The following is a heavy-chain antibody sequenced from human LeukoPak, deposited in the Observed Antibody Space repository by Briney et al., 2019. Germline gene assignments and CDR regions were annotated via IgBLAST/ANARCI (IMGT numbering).Heavy chain of an antibody. CDR2: MNPNSGNT. CDR3: ARAVSGSQTRDGTMTTVVTPGPDAFDI. Sequence: ASVKVSCKASGYTFTSYDINWVRQATGQGLEWMGWMNPNSGNTGYAQKFQGRVTITRNTSISTAYMELSSLRSEDTAVYYCARAVSGSQTRDGTMTTVVTPGPDAFDIWGQGTMVTVSS. D-gene: IGHD4-23*01. J-gene: IGHJ3*02. V-gene: IGHV1-8*03. CDR1: GYTFTSYD.